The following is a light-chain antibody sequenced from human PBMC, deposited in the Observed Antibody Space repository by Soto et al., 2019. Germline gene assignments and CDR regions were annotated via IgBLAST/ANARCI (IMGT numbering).Light chain of an antibody. CDR2: AAS. J-gene: IGKJ5*01. CDR3: HQAKSLSRT. V-gene: IGKV1-12*01. CDR1: QDIGTR. Sequence: DILMTQSPSSVSASVGDRVIISCRANQDIGTRLAWYQQRPGKAPKLLIYAASILQSGVPSRFSGSGSGTEFTLSSGGMHSEEFGTYYSHQAKSLSRTFGQETRL.